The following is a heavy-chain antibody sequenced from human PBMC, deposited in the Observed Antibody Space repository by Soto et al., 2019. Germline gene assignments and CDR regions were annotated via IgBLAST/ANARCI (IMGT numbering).Heavy chain of an antibody. J-gene: IGHJ6*02. CDR1: GGSISSGGYY. CDR3: AREAGVAHYYYCYGMDV. D-gene: IGHD3-3*01. Sequence: QVQLQESGPGLVKPSQTLSLTCTVSGGSISSGGYYWSWIRQHPGKGLEWIGYIYYSGSTYYNPSLKSRVTISVDTSKNQFSLKLSSVTAADTAVYYCAREAGVAHYYYCYGMDVWGQGTTVTVSS. V-gene: IGHV4-31*03. CDR2: IYYSGST.